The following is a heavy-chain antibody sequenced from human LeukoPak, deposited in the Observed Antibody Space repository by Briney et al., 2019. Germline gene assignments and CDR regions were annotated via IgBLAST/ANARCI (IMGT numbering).Heavy chain of an antibody. CDR2: INHSGST. Sequence: PSETLSLTCAVYGGSFSGYYWSWIRQPPGKGLEWIGEINHSGSTYYNPSLKSRVTISVDTSKNQFSLKLSSVTAADTAVYYCARDGGYSSSWSNWFDPWGQGTLVTVSS. CDR3: ARDGGYSSSWSNWFDP. V-gene: IGHV4-34*01. D-gene: IGHD6-13*01. J-gene: IGHJ5*02. CDR1: GGSFSGYY.